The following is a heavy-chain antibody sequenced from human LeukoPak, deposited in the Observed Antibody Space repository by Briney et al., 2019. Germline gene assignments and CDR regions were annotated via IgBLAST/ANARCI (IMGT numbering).Heavy chain of an antibody. CDR3: ARDLFSSSSDGEYYFDY. D-gene: IGHD6-6*01. V-gene: IGHV3-21*01. CDR1: GSTFSSYS. J-gene: IGHJ4*02. Sequence: GGSLRLSCAASGSTFSSYSMNWVRQAPGKGLEWVSSISSSSSYIYYADSVKGRFTISRDNAKNSLYLQMNSLRAEDTAVYYCARDLFSSSSDGEYYFDYWGQGTLVTVSS. CDR2: ISSSSSYI.